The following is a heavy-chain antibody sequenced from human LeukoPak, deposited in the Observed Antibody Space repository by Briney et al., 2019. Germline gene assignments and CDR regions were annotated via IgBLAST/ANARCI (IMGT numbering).Heavy chain of an antibody. CDR1: GYTFTSYY. J-gene: IGHJ4*02. V-gene: IGHV1-46*01. CDR3: ARDAEVGATCFDH. D-gene: IGHD1-26*01. CDR2: INPSGGST. Sequence: GASVKVSCRASGYTFTSYYMHWVRQAPGQGLEWMGIINPSGGSTSYAQKFQGRVTMTRDTSTNTVYMELSSLRSEDTAVYYCARDAEVGATCFDHWGQGTLVTVSS.